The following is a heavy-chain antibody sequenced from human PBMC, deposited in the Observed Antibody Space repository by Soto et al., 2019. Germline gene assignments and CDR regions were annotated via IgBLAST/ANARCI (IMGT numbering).Heavy chain of an antibody. D-gene: IGHD3-10*01. CDR3: TTVFSSGSSPDY. V-gene: IGHV3-15*01. Sequence: LRLSCAASGFTFSNAWMSWVRQAPGKGLEWVGRIKSKTDGGTTDYAAPVKGRFTISRDDSKNTLYLQMNSLKTEDTAVYYCTTVFSSGSSPDYWGQGTLVTVSS. J-gene: IGHJ4*02. CDR2: IKSKTDGGTT. CDR1: GFTFSNAW.